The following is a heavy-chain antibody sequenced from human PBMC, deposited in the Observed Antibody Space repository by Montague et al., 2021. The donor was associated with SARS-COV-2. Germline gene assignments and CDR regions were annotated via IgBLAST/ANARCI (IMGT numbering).Heavy chain of an antibody. V-gene: IGHV4-39*07. CDR3: GLGRGFAVGSHYYYSYGLDV. J-gene: IGHJ6*02. CDR2: ISYSGST. Sequence: SETLSLTCTVSGGSIRSSSHFWGWFRQPPGQRLEWIGTISYSGSTYYSPPLKSRVIISADTSKNQFSLNLRSVTAADTAVYFCGLGRGFAVGSHYYYSYGLDVWGQGTTVTVSS. CDR1: GGSIRSSSHF. D-gene: IGHD1-26*01.